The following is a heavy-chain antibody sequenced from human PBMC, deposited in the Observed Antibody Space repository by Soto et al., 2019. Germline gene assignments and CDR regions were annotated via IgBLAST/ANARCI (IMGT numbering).Heavy chain of an antibody. CDR1: GGSISSYY. CDR3: ARDPLIAAAGSYYYYGMDV. V-gene: IGHV4-59*01. D-gene: IGHD6-13*01. CDR2: IYYSGST. Sequence: PSETLSLTCTVSGGSISSYYWSWIRQPPGKGLEWIGYIYYSGSTNYNPSLKSRVTISVDTSKNQFSLKLSSVTAADTAVYYCARDPLIAAAGSYYYYGMDVWGQGTTVTVS. J-gene: IGHJ6*02.